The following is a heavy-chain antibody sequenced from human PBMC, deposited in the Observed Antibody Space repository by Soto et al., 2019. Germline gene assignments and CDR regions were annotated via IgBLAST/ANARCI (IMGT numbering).Heavy chain of an antibody. CDR1: GGSFSGHY. Sequence: SETLSLTCAVYGGSFSGHYWSWIRQPPGKGLEWIGYIYYSGSTNYNPSLKSRVTISVDTSKNQFSLKPSSVTAADTAVYYCARVWGYYFDYWGQGTLVTVSS. V-gene: IGHV4-59*11. CDR2: IYYSGST. D-gene: IGHD2-21*01. CDR3: ARVWGYYFDY. J-gene: IGHJ4*02.